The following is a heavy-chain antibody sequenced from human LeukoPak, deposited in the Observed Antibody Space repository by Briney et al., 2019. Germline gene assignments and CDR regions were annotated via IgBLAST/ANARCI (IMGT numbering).Heavy chain of an antibody. J-gene: IGHJ4*02. CDR3: VTHRPWRGVW. D-gene: IGHD3-10*01. V-gene: IGHV3-15*01. CDR2: IKTESDGRTT. CDR1: GFAFRTAW. Sequence: PGGSLRLSWAASGFAFRTAWMSWVRQVPGKGLEWVGQIKTESDGRTTDYAAPVKGRFTISRDDSKNTLYLQMNSLKTEDPAVYYCVTHRPWRGVWWGQGTLVTVSS.